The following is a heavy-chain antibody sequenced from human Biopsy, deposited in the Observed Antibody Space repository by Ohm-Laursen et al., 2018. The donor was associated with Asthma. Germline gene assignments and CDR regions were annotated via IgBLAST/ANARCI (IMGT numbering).Heavy chain of an antibody. V-gene: IGHV3-21*04. CDR3: AKVRSDWVITESFDY. Sequence: SLRLSCSASGFDFSDYTMNWVRQAPGKGLEWVSSISSLSRYKYYSDSLRGRVTISRDNAKNSVFLHMDSLRPEDTAFYYCAKVRSDWVITESFDYWGQGVLVTVSS. CDR1: GFDFSDYT. J-gene: IGHJ4*02. D-gene: IGHD3-22*01. CDR2: ISSLSRYK.